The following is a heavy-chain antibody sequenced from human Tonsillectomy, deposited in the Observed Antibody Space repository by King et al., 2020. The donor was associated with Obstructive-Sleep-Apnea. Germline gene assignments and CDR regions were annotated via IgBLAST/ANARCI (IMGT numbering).Heavy chain of an antibody. CDR3: ARHRGVEDHGGNGDYYDY. D-gene: IGHD4-23*01. J-gene: IGHJ4*02. CDR1: GASISNYF. CDR2: MYYSGNT. V-gene: IGHV4-59*08. Sequence: HVQLQESGPGLVKPSETLSLTCTVSGASISNYFWSWIRQAPGKGREWIGYMYYSGNTNYSPALKSRVTISVDTSKIQFSLGRGSVTAADTAVYYCARHRGVEDHGGNGDYYDYWGQGTLVTVSS.